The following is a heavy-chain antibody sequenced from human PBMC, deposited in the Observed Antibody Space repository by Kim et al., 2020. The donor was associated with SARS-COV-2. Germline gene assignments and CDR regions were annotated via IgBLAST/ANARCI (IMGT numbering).Heavy chain of an antibody. CDR1: GYTFTSYA. D-gene: IGHD6-19*01. CDR3: ARAALGGWYGPVNWFDP. Sequence: ASVKVSCKASGYTFTSYAMNWVRQAPGQGLEWMGWINTNTGNPTYAQGFTGRFVFSLDTSVSTAYLQISSLKAEDTAVYYCARAALGGWYGPVNWFDPWGQGTLVIFSS. CDR2: INTNTGNP. J-gene: IGHJ5*02. V-gene: IGHV7-4-1*02.